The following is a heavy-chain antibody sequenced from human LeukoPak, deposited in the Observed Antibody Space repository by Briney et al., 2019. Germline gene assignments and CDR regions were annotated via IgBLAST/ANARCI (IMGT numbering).Heavy chain of an antibody. CDR1: GGTFSSYA. V-gene: IGHV1-69*04. CDR2: IIPIFGIA. D-gene: IGHD4-17*01. CDR3: ARMLSDGDYDDY. J-gene: IGHJ4*02. Sequence: SVKVSCKASGGTFSSYAISWVRQAPGQGLEWMGRIIPIFGIANYAQKFQGRVTITTDKSTSTAYMELSSLRSEDTAVYYCARMLSDGDYDDYWGQGTLVTVSS.